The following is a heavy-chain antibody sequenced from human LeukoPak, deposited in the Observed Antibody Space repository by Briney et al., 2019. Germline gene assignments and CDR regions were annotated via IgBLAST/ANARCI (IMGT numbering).Heavy chain of an antibody. CDR2: MWYDGGNK. V-gene: IGHV3-33*01. D-gene: IGHD2-2*01. CDR3: ARATGIVVVPAALYYFDY. Sequence: GGSLRLSCTASAFTLSSYGMHWVRQAPGEGLEWLAFMWYDGGNKYYADSVKGRFTISRDNAKNTLYLQMNSLRAEDTAVYYCARATGIVVVPAALYYFDYWGQGTLVTVSS. CDR1: AFTLSSYG. J-gene: IGHJ4*02.